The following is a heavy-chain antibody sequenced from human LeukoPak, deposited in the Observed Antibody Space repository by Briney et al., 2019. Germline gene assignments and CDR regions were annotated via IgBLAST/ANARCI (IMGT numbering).Heavy chain of an antibody. CDR2: IIPIFGTA. CDR1: GGTFSSYA. CDR3: ARGTKTLRFLDV. Sequence: SVKVSCKASGGTFSSYAISWVRQAPGQGLEWMGGIIPIFGTANYAQKFQGRVTITTDESTSTAYMELSSLRSEDTAVYYCARGTKTLRFLDVWGQGTTVTVSS. J-gene: IGHJ6*02. D-gene: IGHD3-3*01. V-gene: IGHV1-69*05.